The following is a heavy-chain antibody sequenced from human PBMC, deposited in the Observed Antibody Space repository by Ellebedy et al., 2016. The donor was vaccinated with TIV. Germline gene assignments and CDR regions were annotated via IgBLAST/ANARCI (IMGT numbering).Heavy chain of an antibody. J-gene: IGHJ4*02. CDR1: GYTFTSYG. V-gene: IGHV1-24*01. Sequence: ASVKVSXKASGYTFTSYGISWVRQAPGKGLEWMGGFDPEDGETIYAQKFQGRVTMTEDTSTDTAYMELSSLRSEDTAVYYCATDAVGAPGFDYWGQGTLVTVSS. CDR3: ATDAVGAPGFDY. CDR2: FDPEDGET. D-gene: IGHD1-26*01.